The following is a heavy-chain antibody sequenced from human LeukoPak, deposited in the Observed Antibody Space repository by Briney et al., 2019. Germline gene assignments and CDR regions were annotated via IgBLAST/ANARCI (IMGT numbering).Heavy chain of an antibody. Sequence: GGSLRLSCAASGFTFSNFGMSWVRQAPGKGLEWVSSISGSGSTTYYADSVKGRFTISRDNSKNMLYLQMNSLRAEDAAVYYCAKDLGYYDSSGLTWGQGTLVTVSS. CDR3: AKDLGYYDSSGLT. V-gene: IGHV3-23*01. CDR2: ISGSGSTT. J-gene: IGHJ4*02. D-gene: IGHD3-22*01. CDR1: GFTFSNFG.